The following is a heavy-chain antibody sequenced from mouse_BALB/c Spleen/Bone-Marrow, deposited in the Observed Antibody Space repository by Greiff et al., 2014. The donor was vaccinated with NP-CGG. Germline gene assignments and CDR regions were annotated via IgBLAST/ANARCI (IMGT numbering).Heavy chain of an antibody. J-gene: IGHJ4*01. CDR2: IDPADDNI. CDR3: ARCRATGNYLYSTDY. V-gene: IGHV14-3*02. Sequence: VQLKESGAGLVQPGASVKLSCIASGFNIEDTYMHWVKQRPEQGLEWIGMIDPADDNIKYDPNFQGKATITADTASNTAYLQLSSLTAGDTAVYYCARCRATGNYLYSTDYWGQGTSVTVSS. D-gene: IGHD2-1*01. CDR1: GFNIEDTY.